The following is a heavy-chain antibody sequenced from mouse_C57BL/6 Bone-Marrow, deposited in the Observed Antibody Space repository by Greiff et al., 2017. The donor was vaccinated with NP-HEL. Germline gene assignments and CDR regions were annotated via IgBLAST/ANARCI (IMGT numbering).Heavy chain of an antibody. J-gene: IGHJ4*01. CDR3: ARNYFITTVVGAMDY. D-gene: IGHD1-1*01. V-gene: IGHV1-18*01. CDR2: INPNNGGT. Sequence: VHVKQSGPELVKPGASVKIPCKASGYTFTDYNMDWVKQSHGKSLEWIGDINPNNGGTIYNQKFKGKATLTVDKSSSTAYMELRSLTSEDTAVYYCARNYFITTVVGAMDYWGQGTSVTVSS. CDR1: GYTFTDYN.